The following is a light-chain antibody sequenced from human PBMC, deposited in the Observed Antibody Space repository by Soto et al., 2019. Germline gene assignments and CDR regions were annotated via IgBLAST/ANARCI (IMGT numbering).Light chain of an antibody. Sequence: EIVLTQSPGTLALSPGEIAALSCRASQSFRGLLAWYQQKPGQAPRLLIYDAYNRATGIPPRFSGSGSGTDFTLTISSLEPEDSAVYYCQQRHMWPIKFGQGTRLEIK. V-gene: IGKV3-11*01. CDR1: QSFRGL. J-gene: IGKJ5*01. CDR3: QQRHMWPIK. CDR2: DAY.